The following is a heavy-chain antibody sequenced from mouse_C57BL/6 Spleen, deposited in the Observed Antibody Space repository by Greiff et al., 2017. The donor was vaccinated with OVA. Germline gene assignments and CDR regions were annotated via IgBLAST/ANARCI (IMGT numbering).Heavy chain of an antibody. D-gene: IGHD2-3*01. J-gene: IGHJ4*01. CDR2: IYPGDGDT. Sequence: QVQLQQSGAELVKPGASVKLSCKASGYAFSSYWMNWVKQRPGKGLEWIGQIYPGDGDTNYNGKFKGKATLTADKSSSTAYLQLSSLTSEDSAVDCGASSYEDYAMDYWGQGTSVTVSS. CDR1: GYAFSSYW. V-gene: IGHV1-80*01. CDR3: ASSYEDYAMDY.